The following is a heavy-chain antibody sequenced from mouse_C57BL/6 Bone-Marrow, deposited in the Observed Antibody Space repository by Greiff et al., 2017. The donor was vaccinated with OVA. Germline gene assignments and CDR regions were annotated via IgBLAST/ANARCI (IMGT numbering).Heavy chain of an antibody. D-gene: IGHD2-4*01. CDR3: APYDSYFDY. V-gene: IGHV14-3*01. CDR1: GFNITNTY. Sequence: VQLKQPVAELVRPGASVKLSCTASGFNITNTYMHWVKQRPEQGLEWIGRIDPANGNTKYAPKFQGKATVTADTSSNTAYLQLSSLTSEVTAIYYGAPYDSYFDYWGQGTTLTVSS. CDR2: IDPANGNT. J-gene: IGHJ2*01.